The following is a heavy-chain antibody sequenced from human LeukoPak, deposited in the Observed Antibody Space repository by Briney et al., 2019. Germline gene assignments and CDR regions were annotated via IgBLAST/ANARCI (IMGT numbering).Heavy chain of an antibody. CDR3: ARAYYYGSGIDY. Sequence: SETLSLTCTVSGGSISSYYWSWIRQPPGKGLEWIGEINHSGSTNYNPSLKSRVTISVDTSKNQFSLKLSSVTAADTAVYYCARAYYYGSGIDYWGQGTLVTVSS. D-gene: IGHD3-10*01. V-gene: IGHV4-34*01. CDR2: INHSGST. CDR1: GGSISSYY. J-gene: IGHJ4*02.